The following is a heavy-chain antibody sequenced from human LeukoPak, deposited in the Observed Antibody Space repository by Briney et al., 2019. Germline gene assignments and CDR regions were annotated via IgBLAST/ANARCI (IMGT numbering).Heavy chain of an antibody. D-gene: IGHD4-17*01. CDR2: ISYAGSDE. J-gene: IGHJ4*02. CDR3: AKDEFRQETTTPGF. V-gene: IGHV3-30*18. CDR1: GFIFDTYG. Sequence: PGGSLRLSCAASGFIFDTYGMHWARQAPGKGLEWVAVISYAGSDEFYADSVKGRFTISRDNSKNTLYLQMSSLRPEDTAVYYCAKDEFRQETTTPGFWGQGTLVTVSS.